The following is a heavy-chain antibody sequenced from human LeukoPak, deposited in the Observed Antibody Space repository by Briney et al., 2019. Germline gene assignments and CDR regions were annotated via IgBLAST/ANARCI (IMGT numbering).Heavy chain of an antibody. CDR3: ATTPLYYYDSSGYYSDY. V-gene: IGHV3-23*01. CDR2: ISGSGGST. Sequence: GGSLRLSCAASGFTFSNYAMRWVRQAPGKGLEWVSAISGSGGSTYYADSVKGRFTISRDNSKNTLYLQMKSQRAEDTAIYYCATTPLYYYDSSGYYSDYWGQGTLVTVSS. D-gene: IGHD3-22*01. J-gene: IGHJ4*02. CDR1: GFTFSNYA.